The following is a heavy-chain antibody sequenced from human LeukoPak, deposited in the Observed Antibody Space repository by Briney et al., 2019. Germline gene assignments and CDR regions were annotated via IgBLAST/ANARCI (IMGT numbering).Heavy chain of an antibody. CDR2: IINNGGST. CDR1: GFTFSSYE. Sequence: PGGSLRLSCAASGFTFSSYEMNWVRQAPGKGLEHISTIINNGGSTYYADSVKGRFTISRDNSKNTLYLQMGSLRAEDMAVYYCARTGLWGYNWFDPWGQGTLVTVSS. V-gene: IGHV3-64*02. J-gene: IGHJ5*02. CDR3: ARTGLWGYNWFDP. D-gene: IGHD2-21*01.